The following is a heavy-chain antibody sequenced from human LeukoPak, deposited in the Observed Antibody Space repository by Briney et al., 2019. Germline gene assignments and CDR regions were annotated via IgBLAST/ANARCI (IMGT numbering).Heavy chain of an antibody. CDR2: IYTSGST. J-gene: IGHJ6*03. Sequence: SETLSLTCTVSGGSISSYYWSWIRQPAGKGLEWIGRIYTSGSTNYNPSLKSRVTMSVDTSKNQFSLKLSSVTAADTAVYYCAREASSNPLYYYYYMDVWGKGTTVTVSS. CDR1: GGSISSYY. CDR3: AREASSNPLYYYYYMDV. V-gene: IGHV4-4*07.